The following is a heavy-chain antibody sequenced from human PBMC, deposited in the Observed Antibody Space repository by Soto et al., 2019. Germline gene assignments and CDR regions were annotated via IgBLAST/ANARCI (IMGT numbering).Heavy chain of an antibody. CDR1: GFSLSTSPMG. CDR3: AHRLVGHGDYVYDY. V-gene: IGHV2-5*02. J-gene: IGHJ4*02. CDR2: IYWDDDK. D-gene: IGHD4-17*01. Sequence: SGPTLVNPTQTLTLTCTFSGFSLSTSPMGVGWIRQPPGRALEWLALIYWDDDKRYSPSLKSRLTITKDTSKNQVVLTMTNMDPVATATYSCAHRLVGHGDYVYDYWGQGTLVTVSS.